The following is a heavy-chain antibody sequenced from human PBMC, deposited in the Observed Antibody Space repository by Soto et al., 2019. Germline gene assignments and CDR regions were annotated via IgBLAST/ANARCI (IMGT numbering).Heavy chain of an antibody. CDR3: ARDNGIAGSFDP. CDR2: ISISSRTI. CDR1: GFTFRSYS. V-gene: IGHV3-48*02. Sequence: EVQLVESGGGLVQPGGSLRLSCAASGFTFRSYSMNWVRQAPGKGLEWVSYISISSRTIYYADSVKGRFTISRDDAKNSLYLQMNSLRDEDTSVYYCARDNGIAGSFDPWGQGTLVTVSS. D-gene: IGHD6-13*01. J-gene: IGHJ5*02.